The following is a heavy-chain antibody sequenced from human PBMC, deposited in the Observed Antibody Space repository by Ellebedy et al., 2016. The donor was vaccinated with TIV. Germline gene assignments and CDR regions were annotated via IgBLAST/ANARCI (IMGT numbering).Heavy chain of an antibody. J-gene: IGHJ6*03. CDR1: GVTVNNNY. Sequence: GGSLRLSXAASGVTVNNNYMSWVRRAPGKGLVWVSVIYTGGQTYYADSVKGRFTISRDNSKNTLYLQMNSLRAEDTAMYYCARDSGCSGATCRQKYMDVWGKGTTVTVSS. V-gene: IGHV3-53*01. CDR2: IYTGGQT. D-gene: IGHD2-15*01. CDR3: ARDSGCSGATCRQKYMDV.